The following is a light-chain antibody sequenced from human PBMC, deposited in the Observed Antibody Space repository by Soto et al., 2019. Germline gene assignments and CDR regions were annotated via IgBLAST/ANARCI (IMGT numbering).Light chain of an antibody. CDR2: GAS. CDR3: QQYVSSPLT. J-gene: IGKJ4*01. Sequence: TQSPGTLSLSPGERATVPCRASQSVRSNLAWYQQKPGQAPRLLIYGASSRAAGIPDRFSGSGSGTDFTLTISRLEPEDFAVYYCQQYVSSPLTFGGGTKV. CDR1: QSVRSN. V-gene: IGKV3-20*01.